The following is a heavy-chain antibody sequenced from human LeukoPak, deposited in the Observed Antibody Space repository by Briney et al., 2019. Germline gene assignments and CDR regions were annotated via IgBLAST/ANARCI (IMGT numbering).Heavy chain of an antibody. CDR1: GGSISSSSYY. CDR3: ARGSNYFDY. Sequence: SETLSLTRTVSGGSISSSSYYWGWIRQPPGKGLEWIGSIYYSGSTYYNPSLKSRVTISVDTSKNQFSLKLSSVTAADTAVYYCARGSNYFDYWGQGTLVTVSS. J-gene: IGHJ4*02. V-gene: IGHV4-39*07. CDR2: IYYSGST.